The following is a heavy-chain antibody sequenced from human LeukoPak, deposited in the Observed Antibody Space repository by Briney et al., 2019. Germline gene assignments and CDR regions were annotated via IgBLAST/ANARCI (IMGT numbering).Heavy chain of an antibody. CDR3: ARDAYDSSGYSFDY. CDR1: GGSISRSNW. D-gene: IGHD3-22*01. J-gene: IGHJ4*02. CDR2: IYQSGST. Sequence: PSETLSLTCAVSGGSISRSNWWSWVRQPPGKGLEWIGEIYQSGSTNYNPSLKSRVTISVDKSKNQFSLKLSSVTAADTAVYYCARDAYDSSGYSFDYWGQGTLVTVSS. V-gene: IGHV4-4*02.